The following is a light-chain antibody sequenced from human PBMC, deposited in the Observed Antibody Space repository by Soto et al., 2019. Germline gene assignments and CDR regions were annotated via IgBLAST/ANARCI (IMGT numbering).Light chain of an antibody. CDR3: QQYYSYPYT. Sequence: AIRMTKSPSSFSASTGDRVTIPCRASQGISSYLAWYQQKPGKAPKLLIYAASTLQSGVPSRFSGSGSGTDFTLTISCLQSEDFATYYCQQYYSYPYTFGQGTKLEIK. CDR1: QGISSY. CDR2: AAS. V-gene: IGKV1-8*01. J-gene: IGKJ2*01.